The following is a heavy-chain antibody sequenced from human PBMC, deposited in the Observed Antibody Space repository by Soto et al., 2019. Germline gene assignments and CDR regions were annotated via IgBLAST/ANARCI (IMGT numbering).Heavy chain of an antibody. Sequence: QVQLVQSGAEAKKPGSSVKVSCKASGGTFSSYTISWVRQAPGQGLEWMGRIIPILGIANYAQKFQASVTIAADKATSTAYMELSSLRSEDTAVYYCARAGWSYYYYYGMDVWGQGTTVTVSS. CDR2: IIPILGIA. CDR1: GGTFSSYT. D-gene: IGHD2-15*01. J-gene: IGHJ6*02. V-gene: IGHV1-69*02. CDR3: ARAGWSYYYYYGMDV.